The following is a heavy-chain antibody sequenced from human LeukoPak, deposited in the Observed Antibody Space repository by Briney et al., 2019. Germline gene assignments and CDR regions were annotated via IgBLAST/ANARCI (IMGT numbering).Heavy chain of an antibody. J-gene: IGHJ4*02. D-gene: IGHD6-13*01. CDR3: ARLWYGYRIFDY. Sequence: SGGSLRLSCAASGFFFSSYAMSWVRQAPGKGLEWVSAISGSGSKTDYADSVKGRFTISRDKSKNTLYLQMNSLRGEDTAIYYCARLWYGYRIFDYWGQGTLVTVSS. CDR1: GFFFSSYA. V-gene: IGHV3-23*01. CDR2: ISGSGSKT.